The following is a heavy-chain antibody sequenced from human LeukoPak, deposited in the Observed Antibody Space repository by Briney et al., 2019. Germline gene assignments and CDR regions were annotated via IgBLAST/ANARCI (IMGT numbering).Heavy chain of an antibody. CDR3: AREYLPYDSSGYYHNDAFDI. J-gene: IGHJ3*02. CDR2: INANSGAT. CDR1: GYTFTGYY. D-gene: IGHD3-22*01. V-gene: IGHV1-2*02. Sequence: GASVKVSCKASGYTFTGYYMHWVRQAPGQGLEWRGWINANSGATNYAQKFQGRVSMTRDTSISTAYIDLSRLRSDDTAVYYCAREYLPYDSSGYYHNDAFDIWGQGTMVTVSS.